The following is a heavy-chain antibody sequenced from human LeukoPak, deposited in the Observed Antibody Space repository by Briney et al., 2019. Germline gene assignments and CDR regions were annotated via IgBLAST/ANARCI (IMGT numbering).Heavy chain of an antibody. CDR1: GFIFSRHT. D-gene: IGHD2-2*02. J-gene: IGHJ4*02. CDR2: ISSSSSYI. CDR3: ARDKEVTLYCSSTSCYTPPGY. V-gene: IGHV3-21*01. Sequence: GGSLRLSCAASGFIFSRHTMNSVRQAPGKGLEWVSSISSSSSYIYYADSVKGRFTISRDNAKNSLYQQMNSLRAEDTAVYYCARDKEVTLYCSSTSCYTPPGYWGQGTLVTVSS.